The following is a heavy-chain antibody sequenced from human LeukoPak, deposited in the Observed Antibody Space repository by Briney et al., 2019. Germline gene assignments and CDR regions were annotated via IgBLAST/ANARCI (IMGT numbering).Heavy chain of an antibody. D-gene: IGHD6-13*01. Sequence: SETLSLTCTVSGGSISSYYWSWIRQPPGKGLEWIGYIYYSGSTHYNPSLESRVIISVDTSKNQFSLKLSSVTAADTAMYYCARDPVYAAAGPFDYWGQGTLITVSS. CDR3: ARDPVYAAAGPFDY. CDR1: GGSISSYY. CDR2: IYYSGST. V-gene: IGHV4-59*12. J-gene: IGHJ4*02.